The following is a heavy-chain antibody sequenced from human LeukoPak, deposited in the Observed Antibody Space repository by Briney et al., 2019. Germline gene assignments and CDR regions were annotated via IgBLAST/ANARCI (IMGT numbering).Heavy chain of an antibody. J-gene: IGHJ4*02. V-gene: IGHV4-59*01. CDR3: TRGAGWLIDY. Sequence: SETLSLTRTVSDDSISDYYRGWIRQPPGKGLEWIGYIHNSGTSTYNLSLKSRVTISADTSKNQFSLKLNSMTTADTAVYYCTRGAGWLIDYWGQGILVTVSS. CDR1: DDSISDYY. CDR2: IHNSGTS. D-gene: IGHD3-16*01.